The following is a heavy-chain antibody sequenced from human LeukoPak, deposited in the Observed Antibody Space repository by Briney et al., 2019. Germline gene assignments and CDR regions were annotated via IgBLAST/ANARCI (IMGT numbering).Heavy chain of an antibody. V-gene: IGHV4-34*01. J-gene: IGHJ5*02. Sequence: SETLSLTCAVYGGSFSGYYWSWIRQPPGKGLEWIGEINHSGSTNYNPSLKSRVTISVDTSKNQFSLKLSSVTAADTAVYYCARGVVVPAANRGNNWFDPWGQGTLVTVSS. D-gene: IGHD2-2*01. CDR2: INHSGST. CDR3: ARGVVVPAANRGNNWFDP. CDR1: GGSFSGYY.